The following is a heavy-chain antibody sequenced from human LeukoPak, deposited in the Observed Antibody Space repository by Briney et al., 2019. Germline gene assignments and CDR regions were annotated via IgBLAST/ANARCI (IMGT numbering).Heavy chain of an antibody. J-gene: IGHJ6*02. CDR2: INPSGGST. V-gene: IGHV1-46*01. Sequence: ASVKVSCKASGGTFSSYAISWVRQAPGQGLEWMGIINPSGGSTNYAQKFQGRVTMTRDTSTSTVYMELSSLRSEDTAVYYCARESNYYYGMDVWGQGTTVTVSS. CDR3: ARESNYYYGMDV. CDR1: GGTFSSYA. D-gene: IGHD3-10*01.